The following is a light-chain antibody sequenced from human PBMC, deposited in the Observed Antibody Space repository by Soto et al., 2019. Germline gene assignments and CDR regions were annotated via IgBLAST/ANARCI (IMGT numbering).Light chain of an antibody. J-gene: IGKJ3*01. CDR3: QQYGSSST. CDR2: ESS. Sequence: EIVLTQSPGTLSLSPRERASLSCRASQSVSNNFLAWYQQKPGQAPRLLIYESSTRATAIPGRFSGSGSGTDFTLTISRLVPEDFAVYYCQQYGSSSTFGPGTKVDIK. CDR1: QSVSNNF. V-gene: IGKV3-20*01.